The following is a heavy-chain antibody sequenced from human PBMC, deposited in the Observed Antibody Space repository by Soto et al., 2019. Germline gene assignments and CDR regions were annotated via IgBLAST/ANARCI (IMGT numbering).Heavy chain of an antibody. V-gene: IGHV4-39*01. CDR1: GGSISSSSYY. D-gene: IGHD3-16*02. CDR2: IYYSGST. Sequence: PSETLSPTCTVSGGSISSSSYYWGWIRQPPGKGLEWIGSIYYSGSTYYNPSLKSRVTISVDTSKNQFSLKLSSVTAADTAVYYCARLSSDYDYIWGSYRDYFDYWGQGTLVTVSS. CDR3: ARLSSDYDYIWGSYRDYFDY. J-gene: IGHJ4*02.